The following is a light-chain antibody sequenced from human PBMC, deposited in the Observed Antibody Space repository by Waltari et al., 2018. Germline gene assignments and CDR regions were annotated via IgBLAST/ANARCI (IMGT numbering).Light chain of an antibody. V-gene: IGKV3-15*01. J-gene: IGKJ2*01. CDR3: QQYINYYT. CDR1: QSGGGS. CDR2: GAS. Sequence: EIVMTQSPATLSVSPGEGATLSCRASQSGGGSLAWYQQKPGQAPRLLIYGASTRATGIPARFSGSGSGTEFTLTISSLQSEDFAVYYCQQYINYYTFGQGTKLEIK.